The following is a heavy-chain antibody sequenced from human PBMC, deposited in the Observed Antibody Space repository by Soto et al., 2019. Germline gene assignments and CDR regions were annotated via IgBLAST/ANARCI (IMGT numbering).Heavy chain of an antibody. CDR3: AIAPYGDYDY. V-gene: IGHV4-34*01. CDR2: INHSGST. Sequence: SETLSLTCAVYGGSFSGYYWSWIRQPPGKGLEWIGEINHSGSTNYNPSLKSRVTISVDTSKNQFSLKLSSVTAADTAVYYCAIAPYGDYDYWGQGTLVNVSS. CDR1: GGSFSGYY. J-gene: IGHJ4*02. D-gene: IGHD4-17*01.